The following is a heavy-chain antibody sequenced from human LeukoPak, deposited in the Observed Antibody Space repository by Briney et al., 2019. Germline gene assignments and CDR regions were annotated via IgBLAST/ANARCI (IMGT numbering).Heavy chain of an antibody. J-gene: IGHJ4*02. Sequence: GGSLRLSCAASGFTFSSYSMNWVRQAPGKGLEWVSSISSSSSYIYYADSVKGRFTISRDNAKSSLYLQMNSLRAEDTAVYYCARDRSIAARFHYWGQGTLVTVSS. D-gene: IGHD6-6*01. V-gene: IGHV3-21*01. CDR1: GFTFSSYS. CDR3: ARDRSIAARFHY. CDR2: ISSSSSYI.